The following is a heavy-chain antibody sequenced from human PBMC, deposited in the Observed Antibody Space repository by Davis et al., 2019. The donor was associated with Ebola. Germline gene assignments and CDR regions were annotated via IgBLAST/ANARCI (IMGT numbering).Heavy chain of an antibody. V-gene: IGHV3-48*02. J-gene: IGHJ4*02. CDR1: GFTFSSYV. D-gene: IGHD4-17*01. CDR3: ARDRHYGDYVDY. Sequence: GESLKISCAASGFTFSSYVMSWVRQAPGKGLEWVSYISGSSSTIYYADSVKGRFTISRDNAKNSLYLQMNSLRDEDTAVYYCARDRHYGDYVDYWGQGTLVTVSS. CDR2: ISGSSSTI.